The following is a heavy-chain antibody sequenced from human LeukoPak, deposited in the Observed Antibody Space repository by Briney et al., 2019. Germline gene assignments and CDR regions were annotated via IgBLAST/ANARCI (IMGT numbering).Heavy chain of an antibody. CDR2: IYSGGST. CDR3: ASFEGGLRLS. CDR1: GLTVSSSY. V-gene: IGHV3-66*02. D-gene: IGHD3-16*01. Sequence: PGGSLRLSCAASGLTVSSSYMSWVRQAPGKGLEWVSAIYSGGSTYYADSVKGRFTTSRDNSKNTLFLQMNSLRAEDTAVYYCASFEGGLRLSWGQGTLVTVSS. J-gene: IGHJ5*02.